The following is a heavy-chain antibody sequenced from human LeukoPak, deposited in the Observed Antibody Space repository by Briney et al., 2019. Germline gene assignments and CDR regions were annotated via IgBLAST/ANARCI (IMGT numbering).Heavy chain of an antibody. D-gene: IGHD3-22*01. V-gene: IGHV3-7*03. Sequence: PGGSLRLSCAASGFTFSSYWMNWARQAPGKGLEWVASINHNGNVNYYVDSVKGRFTISRDNAKNSLYLQMSNLRAEDTAVYFCAKDETGNYYDSSGYPSYFDYWGQGTLSPSPQ. CDR2: INHNGNVN. J-gene: IGHJ4*02. CDR3: AKDETGNYYDSSGYPSYFDY. CDR1: GFTFSSYW.